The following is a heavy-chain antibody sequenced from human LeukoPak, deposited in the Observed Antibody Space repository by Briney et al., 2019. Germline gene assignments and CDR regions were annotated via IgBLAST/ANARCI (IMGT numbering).Heavy chain of an antibody. CDR1: GDIVSSNSAA. Sequence: SQTLSLTCAISGDIVSSNSAAWNWIRRSPSRGLEWLGRTYYRSKWYNDYAVSVKSRITINPDTSKNQFSMQLSSVTAADTAVYYCARGVVITFGGAADYWGQGTLVTVSS. CDR3: ARGVVITFGGAADY. CDR2: TYYRSKWYN. V-gene: IGHV6-1*01. J-gene: IGHJ4*02. D-gene: IGHD3-16*01.